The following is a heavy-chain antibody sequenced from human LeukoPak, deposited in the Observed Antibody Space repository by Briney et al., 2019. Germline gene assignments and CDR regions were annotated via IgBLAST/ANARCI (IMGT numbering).Heavy chain of an antibody. CDR3: TRDSRIQLWLMDY. V-gene: IGHV3-49*02. D-gene: IGHD5-18*01. CDR1: GFAVSNNH. CDR2: VRSKAYGGTT. J-gene: IGHJ4*02. Sequence: GGSLRLSCKASGFAVSNNHMTWVRQAPGKGLEWVGFVRSKAYGGTTEYAASVKGRFTISRDDSKSIAYLQMSSLKTEDTAVYYCTRDSRIQLWLMDYWGQGTLVTVSS.